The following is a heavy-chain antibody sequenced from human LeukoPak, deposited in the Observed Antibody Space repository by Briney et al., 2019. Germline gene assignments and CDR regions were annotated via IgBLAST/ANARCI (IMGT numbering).Heavy chain of an antibody. CDR2: ICDSGRTI. CDR3: ARGRLGDYDHSGYYDK. CDR1: GFTFSDYY. Sequence: GGSLRLSCAASGFTFSDYYMSWIRQAPGKGLEGVSYICDSGRTIYYADSVKGRFTISRDNAKNSVYLQMNNLRAEDTAVYYCARGRLGDYDHSGYYDKWGQGTLVTVSS. V-gene: IGHV3-11*01. J-gene: IGHJ4*02. D-gene: IGHD3-22*01.